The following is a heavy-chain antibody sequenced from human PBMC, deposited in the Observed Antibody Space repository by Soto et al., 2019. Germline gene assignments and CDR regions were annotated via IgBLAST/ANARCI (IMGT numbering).Heavy chain of an antibody. Sequence: GGSLRLSCAASGFNFSGSVIHWVRQASGKGLEWVGRIRSKANNYATGYAASVKGRFTISRDDSKNTAYLQMNSLESEDTAVYYCSRLVVWGQGSLVTVSS. D-gene: IGHD2-15*01. CDR2: IRSKANNYAT. CDR1: GFNFSGSV. CDR3: SRLVV. V-gene: IGHV3-73*01. J-gene: IGHJ4*02.